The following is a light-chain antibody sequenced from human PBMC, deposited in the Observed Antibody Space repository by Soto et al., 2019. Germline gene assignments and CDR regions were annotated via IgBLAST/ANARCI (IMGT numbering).Light chain of an antibody. J-gene: IGLJ1*01. V-gene: IGLV2-14*01. CDR3: SSYTSSSTLLYV. CDR1: SSDVSGYNY. CDR2: DVS. Sequence: QSALTQPASVSGSPGQSITISCTGTSSDVSGYNYVSWYQQHPGKAPKLMIYDVSNRPSRVSNRFSGSKSGNTASLTISGLQAEDEADYYCSSYTSSSTLLYVFGTRTKLTVL.